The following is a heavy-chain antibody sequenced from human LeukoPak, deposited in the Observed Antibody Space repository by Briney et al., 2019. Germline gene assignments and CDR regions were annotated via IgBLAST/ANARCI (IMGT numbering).Heavy chain of an antibody. Sequence: SETLSLTCGVSGGPITNTNYWTWVRQPPGKGLEWIGEVNLQGSTNYNPSLMGRVAISVDTSENHISLQLTSVTAADTPVYYCAREGGPYRPLDYSGQGTLVTVSS. CDR1: GGPITNTNY. CDR2: VNLQGST. J-gene: IGHJ4*02. CDR3: AREGGPYRPLDY. V-gene: IGHV4-4*02.